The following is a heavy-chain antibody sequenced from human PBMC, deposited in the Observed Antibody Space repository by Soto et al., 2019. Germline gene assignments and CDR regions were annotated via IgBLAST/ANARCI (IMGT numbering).Heavy chain of an antibody. CDR2: IYWDDDK. D-gene: IGHD3-3*01. V-gene: IGHV2-5*02. Sequence: QITLNESGPTVVRPTETLTLTCRFSGFSLTTSGVGVGWIRQSPGKAPEWLALIYWDDDKRYSASLKSRLPIPKDTSKNLVVLKVSDLDPTDTATYYCAHRVLRTVFGLVTTTAIYFDFWGQGTPVAVAS. CDR1: GFSLTTSGVG. CDR3: AHRVLRTVFGLVTTTAIYFDF. J-gene: IGHJ4*02.